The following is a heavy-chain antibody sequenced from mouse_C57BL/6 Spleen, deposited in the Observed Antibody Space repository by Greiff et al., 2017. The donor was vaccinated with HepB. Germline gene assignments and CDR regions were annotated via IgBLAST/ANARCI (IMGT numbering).Heavy chain of an antibody. J-gene: IGHJ2*01. Sequence: EVQRVESGPGLVKPSQSLSLTCSVTGYSITSGYYWNWIRQFPGNKLEWMGYISYDGSNNYNPSLKNRISITRDTSKNQFFLKLNSVTTEDTATYYCARSGYDYDGYYFDYWGQGTTLTVSS. CDR2: ISYDGSN. D-gene: IGHD2-4*01. CDR3: ARSGYDYDGYYFDY. CDR1: GYSITSGYY. V-gene: IGHV3-6*01.